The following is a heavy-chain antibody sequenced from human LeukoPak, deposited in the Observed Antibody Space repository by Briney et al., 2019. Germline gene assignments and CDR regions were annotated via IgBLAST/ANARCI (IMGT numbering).Heavy chain of an antibody. D-gene: IGHD4-23*01. V-gene: IGHV4-59*08. CDR3: ARAPFIQSDFGGTFDY. J-gene: IGHJ4*02. Sequence: PSETLSLTCTVSGGSMTSYYWNWIRQPPGKGLEWIGFIFYSGSTNYNPSLKSRVTISVDTSRNQFSLKLSSVTAADTAVYYCARAPFIQSDFGGTFDYWGQGTLVTVSS. CDR2: IFYSGST. CDR1: GGSMTSYY.